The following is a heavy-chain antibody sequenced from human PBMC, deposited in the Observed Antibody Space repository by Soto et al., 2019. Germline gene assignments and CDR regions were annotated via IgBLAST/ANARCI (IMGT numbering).Heavy chain of an antibody. CDR2: INPNSGGT. CDR3: PRDSEDAFDL. Sequence: QVQLVQSGAEVKKPGASVKVSCKASGYTFTGYYMHWVRQAPGQGLEWMGWINPNSGGTNYAQKFQRWVTITSHTYISKAYMELSRQRSDDTPGYYFPRDSEDAFDLLGPGTLGNVSS. J-gene: IGHJ3*01. CDR1: GYTFTGYY. V-gene: IGHV1-2*04.